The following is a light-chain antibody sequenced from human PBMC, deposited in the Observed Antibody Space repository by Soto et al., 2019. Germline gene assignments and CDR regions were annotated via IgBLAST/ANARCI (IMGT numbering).Light chain of an antibody. Sequence: DIQMTQSPSTLSASVGDRDTITCRASENIGVWLAWYQQKPGKAPKLLIYKASSLQSGVPSRFSGGGSGTEFTLTISSLQPDDFATCYCEQYITYSPERRFGQETKV. CDR2: KAS. CDR1: ENIGVW. V-gene: IGKV1-5*03. CDR3: EQYITYSPERR. J-gene: IGKJ1*01.